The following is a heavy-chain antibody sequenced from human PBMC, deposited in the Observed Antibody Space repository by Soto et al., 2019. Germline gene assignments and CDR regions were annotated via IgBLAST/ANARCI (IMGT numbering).Heavy chain of an antibody. J-gene: IGHJ6*02. CDR3: AKEMGEGITTLYPPIRKYGMDV. CDR1: GFTFSDYY. CDR2: ISSSGSTI. Sequence: GGSLRLSCAASGFTFSDYYMSWIRQAPGKGLEWVSYISSSGSTIYYADSVKGRFTISRDNAKNSLYLQMNSLRAEDTAVYYCAKEMGEGITTLYPPIRKYGMDVWGQGTTVTVSS. D-gene: IGHD3-16*01. V-gene: IGHV3-11*01.